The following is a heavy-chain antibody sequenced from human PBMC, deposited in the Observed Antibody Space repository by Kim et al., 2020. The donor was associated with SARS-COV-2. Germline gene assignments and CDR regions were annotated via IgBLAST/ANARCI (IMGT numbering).Heavy chain of an antibody. CDR2: ISAYNGNT. Sequence: ASVKVSCKASGYTFTSYGISWVRQAPGQGLEWMGWISAYNGNTNYAQKLQGRVTMTTDTSTSTAYMELRSLRSDDTAVYYCARDREVLRYFDWLSVFDYWGQGTLVTVSS. CDR1: GYTFTSYG. CDR3: ARDREVLRYFDWLSVFDY. D-gene: IGHD3-9*01. J-gene: IGHJ4*02. V-gene: IGHV1-18*01.